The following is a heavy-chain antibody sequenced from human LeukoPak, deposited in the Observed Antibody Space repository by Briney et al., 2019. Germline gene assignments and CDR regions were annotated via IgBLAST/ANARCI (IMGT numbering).Heavy chain of an antibody. CDR3: ARAETGDNADDAFDI. CDR1: GYTFTDYY. D-gene: IGHD7-27*01. V-gene: IGHV1-2*02. CDR2: INPNSGGT. J-gene: IGHJ3*02. Sequence: GASVTVSFKASGYTFTDYYMHWVRQAPGQGLEWMGWINPNSGGTNYAQKLQGRVTMTRDTSISTAYMELSRLRSDDTAVYYCARAETGDNADDAFDIWGQGTMVTVSS.